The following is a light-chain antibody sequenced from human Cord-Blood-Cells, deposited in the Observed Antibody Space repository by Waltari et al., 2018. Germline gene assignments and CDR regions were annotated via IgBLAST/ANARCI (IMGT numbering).Light chain of an antibody. CDR2: DSS. CDR1: QSVSSY. J-gene: IGKJ4*01. V-gene: IGKV3-11*01. Sequence: IVLTQSPATLSLSPGERATLSCRASQSVSSYLAWYQQTPGQAPRLLIQDSSNRAARNPARFSGSRSVKEFTITISRRGREDFEVYYGQKRSYWLTFGVGPRVQI. CDR3: QKRSYWLT.